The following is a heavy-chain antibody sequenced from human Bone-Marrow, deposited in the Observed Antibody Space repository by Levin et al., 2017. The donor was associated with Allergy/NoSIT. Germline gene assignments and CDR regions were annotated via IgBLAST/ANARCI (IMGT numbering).Heavy chain of an antibody. CDR2: ISGSGGST. CDR3: AKDRIAVAGTGKGGGSGYFDY. V-gene: IGHV3-23*01. CDR1: GFTFSSYA. Sequence: GESLKISCAASGFTFSSYAMSWVRQAPGKGLEWVSAISGSGGSTYYADSVKGRFTISRDNSKNTLYLQMNSLRAEDTAVYYCAKDRIAVAGTGKGGGSGYFDYWGQGTLVTVSS. D-gene: IGHD6-19*01. J-gene: IGHJ4*02.